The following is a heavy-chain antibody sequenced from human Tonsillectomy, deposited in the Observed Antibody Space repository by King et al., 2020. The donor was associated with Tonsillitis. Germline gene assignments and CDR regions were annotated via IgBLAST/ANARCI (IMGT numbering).Heavy chain of an antibody. D-gene: IGHD1-26*01. J-gene: IGHJ4*02. CDR1: GLAVSNHY. V-gene: IGHV3-53*04. CDR3: AGANRWGLDY. CDR2: IYSGGST. Sequence: DVQLVESGGNLVQPGGSLRLSCAASGLAVSNHYMNWVRQPPGKGLEWVSVIYSGGSTYYADSVRGRFTISRHDSKNKLYLQMNSLRPDDTAVYYCAGANRWGLDYWGQGTLVTVSS.